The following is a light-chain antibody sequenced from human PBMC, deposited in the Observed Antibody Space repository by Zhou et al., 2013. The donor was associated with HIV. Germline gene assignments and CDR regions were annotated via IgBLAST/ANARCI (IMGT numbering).Light chain of an antibody. CDR3: QQWAT. Sequence: DIQLTQSPSFLSASVGDRVTITCRATQGISRHFAWYQQKPGKAPKLLIYAAYTLQTGVPSRFSGSASGTEFTLTISSLQPEDFATYYCQQWATFGQGTRLEIK. V-gene: IGKV1-9*01. CDR1: QGISRH. CDR2: AAY. J-gene: IGKJ5*01.